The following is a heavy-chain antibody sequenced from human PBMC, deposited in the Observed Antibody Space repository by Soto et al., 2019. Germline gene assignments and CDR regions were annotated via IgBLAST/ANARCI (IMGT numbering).Heavy chain of an antibody. CDR2: ISSSSSYI. Sequence: PGGSLRLSCAASGFTYDRYAMNWVRQAPGKGLEWISSISSSSSYIYYADSVKGRFTISRDNAKNSLYLQMNSLRAEDTAVYYCARDSMMPYYDFWSGYYTGPVWFDPWGQGILVTVSS. CDR3: ARDSMMPYYDFWSGYYTGPVWFDP. CDR1: GFTYDRYA. D-gene: IGHD3-3*01. J-gene: IGHJ5*02. V-gene: IGHV3-21*01.